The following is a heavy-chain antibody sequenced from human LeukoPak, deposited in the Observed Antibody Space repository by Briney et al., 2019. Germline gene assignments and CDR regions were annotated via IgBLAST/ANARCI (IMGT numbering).Heavy chain of an antibody. CDR3: ARGHNGGSHWGPRNFDY. CDR1: GYTFTSYD. J-gene: IGHJ4*02. D-gene: IGHD1-26*01. Sequence: ASVKVSCKASGYTFTSYDINWVRQATGQGLEWMGWMNPSSGTTDYAQKFQGRVTMTRDTSITTAYLELSSLTSEDTAVLYCARGHNGGSHWGPRNFDYWGQGTLVTVSS. CDR2: MNPSSGTT. V-gene: IGHV1-8*01.